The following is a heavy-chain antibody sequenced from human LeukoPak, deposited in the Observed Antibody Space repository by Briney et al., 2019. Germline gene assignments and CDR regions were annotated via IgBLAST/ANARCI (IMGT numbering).Heavy chain of an antibody. CDR2: INHSGST. J-gene: IGHJ5*02. CDR1: GGSFSGYY. D-gene: IGHD2-2*01. Sequence: SETLSLTCAVYGGSFSGYYWSWIRQPPGKGLEWIGEINHSGSTNYNPSLKSRVTISVDTSKNQFSLKLSSVTAAGTAVYYCARSGCSSTSCYARDGFDPWGQGTLVTVSS. CDR3: ARSGCSSTSCYARDGFDP. V-gene: IGHV4-34*01.